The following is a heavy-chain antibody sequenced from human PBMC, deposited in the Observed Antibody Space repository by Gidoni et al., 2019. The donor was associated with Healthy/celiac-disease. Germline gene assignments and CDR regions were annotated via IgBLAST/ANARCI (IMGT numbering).Heavy chain of an antibody. CDR2: ISSSSSYI. V-gene: IGHV3-21*01. CDR1: GFTFSSYS. Sequence: EVQLVESGGGLVKPGGSLRLSCAASGFTFSSYSMNWVRQAPGKGLEWVSSISSSSSYIYYADSVKGRFTISRDNAKNSLYLQMNSLRAEDTAVYYCARDLWGYGGNSEAYFDYWGQGTLVTVSS. CDR3: ARDLWGYGGNSEAYFDY. J-gene: IGHJ4*02. D-gene: IGHD4-17*01.